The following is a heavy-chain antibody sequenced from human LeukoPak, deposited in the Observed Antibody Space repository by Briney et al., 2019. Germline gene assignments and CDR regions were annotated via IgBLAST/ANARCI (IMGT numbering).Heavy chain of an antibody. Sequence: SVTLSLTCTVSGGSISSYYWSWIRQPAGKGLEWIGRIYTSGSTNYNPSLKSRVTMSVDTSKNQFSLKLSSVTAADTAVYYCARGIYVPAARRPYYFDYWGQGTLVTVSS. D-gene: IGHD2-2*01. CDR1: GGSISSYY. J-gene: IGHJ4*02. CDR2: IYTSGST. V-gene: IGHV4-4*07. CDR3: ARGIYVPAARRPYYFDY.